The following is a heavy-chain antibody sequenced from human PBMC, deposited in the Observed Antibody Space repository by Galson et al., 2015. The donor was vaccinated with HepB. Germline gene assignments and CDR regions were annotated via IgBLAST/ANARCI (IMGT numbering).Heavy chain of an antibody. V-gene: IGHV3-33*01. J-gene: IGHJ4*02. D-gene: IGHD2-15*01. CDR1: GFTFSYYG. CDR2: VWSDGNYK. Sequence: SLRLSCAASGFTFSYYGMHWVRQAPGKGLEWVAVVWSDGNYKYYADSVKGRSTISRDNSKNTLSLQMNSLRAEDTAVYYCERVPRYCNRASCWGAFDKWGQGTLVTVSS. CDR3: ERVPRYCNRASCWGAFDK.